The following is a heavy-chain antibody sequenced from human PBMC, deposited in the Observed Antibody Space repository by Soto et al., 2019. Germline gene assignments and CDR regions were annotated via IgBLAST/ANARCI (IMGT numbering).Heavy chain of an antibody. V-gene: IGHV4-59*01. CDR3: ARGRTYYDSSGYPDY. CDR1: GGSISSYY. Sequence: TLSLTCTVSGGSISSYYWSWIRQPPGKGLEWIGYIYYSGSTNYNPSLKSRVTISVDTSKNQFSLKLSSVTAADTAVYYCARGRTYYDSSGYPDYWGQGTLVTVSS. CDR2: IYYSGST. D-gene: IGHD3-22*01. J-gene: IGHJ4*02.